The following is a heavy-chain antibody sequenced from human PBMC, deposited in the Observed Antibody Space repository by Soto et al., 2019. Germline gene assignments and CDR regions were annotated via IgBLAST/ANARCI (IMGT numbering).Heavy chain of an antibody. CDR1: GFTFSSYG. D-gene: IGHD6-6*01. CDR3: AKSFRDERSSSAH. CDR2: ISYDGSNK. Sequence: GGSLRLSCAASGFTFSSYGMHWVRQAPGKGLEWVAVISYDGSNKYYADSVKGRFTISRDNSKNTLYLQMNSLRAEDTAVYYCAKSFRDERSSSAHWGQGTLVTVSS. J-gene: IGHJ4*02. V-gene: IGHV3-30*18.